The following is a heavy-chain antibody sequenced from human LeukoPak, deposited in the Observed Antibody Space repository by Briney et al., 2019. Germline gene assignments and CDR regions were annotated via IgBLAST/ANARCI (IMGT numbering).Heavy chain of an antibody. CDR1: GGSISRGDYY. J-gene: IGHJ5*02. Sequence: PSETLSLTCTVCGGSISRGDYYWRWIRQPPGKGLEGIGYIYYSGSTYYNPSLKSRVTISVDTSKNQFSLKLSSVTAADTAVYYCARDAHDYGDYGWFDPWGQGTLVTVSS. CDR3: ARDAHDYGDYGWFDP. CDR2: IYYSGST. D-gene: IGHD4-17*01. V-gene: IGHV4-30-4*01.